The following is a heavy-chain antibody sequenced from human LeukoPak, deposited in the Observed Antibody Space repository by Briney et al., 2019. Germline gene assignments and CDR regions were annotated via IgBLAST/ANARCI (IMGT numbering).Heavy chain of an antibody. CDR3: ARERWRSGSYHDAFDV. J-gene: IGHJ3*01. CDR1: GFTFSDHY. D-gene: IGHD1-26*01. Sequence: GGSLRLSCAAPGFTFSDHYMQWVRRAPGKGLEWVGRIRDKANSYTTEYAASVKGRFTISRDDSKSSMYLQMNSLKTEDTAVYYCARERWRSGSYHDAFDVWGQGTMVTVSS. CDR2: IRDKANSYTT. V-gene: IGHV3-72*01.